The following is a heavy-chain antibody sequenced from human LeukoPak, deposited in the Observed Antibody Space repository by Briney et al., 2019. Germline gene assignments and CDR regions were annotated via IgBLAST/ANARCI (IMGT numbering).Heavy chain of an antibody. CDR2: ISSSGGII. Sequence: GGSLRLSCAASGFTFSSYSMNWVRQAPGKGLEWVSYISSSGGIIYYADSVKGRFTISRDNAKNSLYLQMNSLRAEDTAVYYCAKIISGSHLDYWGQGTLVTVSS. D-gene: IGHD3-10*01. V-gene: IGHV3-48*04. CDR1: GFTFSSYS. CDR3: AKIISGSHLDY. J-gene: IGHJ4*02.